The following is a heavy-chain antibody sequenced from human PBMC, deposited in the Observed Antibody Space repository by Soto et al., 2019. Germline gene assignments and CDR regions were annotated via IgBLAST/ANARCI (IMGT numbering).Heavy chain of an antibody. V-gene: IGHV3-21*01. D-gene: IGHD6-13*01. J-gene: IGHJ1*01. CDR3: AREWTSSSWPEYFQH. CDR2: ISSSSSYI. CDR1: GFTFTNCG. Sequence: TGGSLRLSCAASGFTFTNCGIHWVRLAPGKGLEWVSSISSSSSYIYYADSVKGRFTISRDNAKNSLYLQMNSLRAEDTAVYYCAREWTSSSWPEYFQHWGQGTLVTVSS.